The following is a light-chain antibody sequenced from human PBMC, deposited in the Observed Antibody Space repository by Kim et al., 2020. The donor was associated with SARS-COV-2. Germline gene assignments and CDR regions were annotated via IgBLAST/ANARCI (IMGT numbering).Light chain of an antibody. V-gene: IGLV3-19*01. J-gene: IGLJ2*01. CDR3: NSRDSSGNHVV. CDR1: SLRSYY. Sequence: ALGQTVRITCQGDSLRSYYASWYQQKPGQAPVRVIYGKNNLPSGIPDRFSGSSAGNTASLTITGAQAEDEADYYCNSRDSSGNHVVFGGGTKLTVL. CDR2: GKN.